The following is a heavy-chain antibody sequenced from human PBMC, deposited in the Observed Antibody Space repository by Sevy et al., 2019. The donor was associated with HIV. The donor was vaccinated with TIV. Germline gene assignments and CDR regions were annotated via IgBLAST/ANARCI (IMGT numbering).Heavy chain of an antibody. J-gene: IGHJ6*02. CDR1: GFTFSSYS. CDR3: ARDTDSSSWYDYYYYGMDV. D-gene: IGHD6-13*01. Sequence: GGSLRLSCAASGFTFSSYSMNWVRQAPGKGLEWVSSISSSSSYIYYADSVKGRFTISRDNANNSLYLQMNSLRAEDTAVYYCARDTDSSSWYDYYYYGMDVWGQGTTVTVSS. V-gene: IGHV3-21*01. CDR2: ISSSSSYI.